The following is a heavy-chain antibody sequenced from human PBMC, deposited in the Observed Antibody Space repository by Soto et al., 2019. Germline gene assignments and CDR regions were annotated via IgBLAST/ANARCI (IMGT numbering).Heavy chain of an antibody. CDR1: GFTFSSYS. CDR3: ARVPEYCGGDCPVY. V-gene: IGHV3-21*01. J-gene: IGHJ4*02. D-gene: IGHD2-21*02. Sequence: GGSLRLSCAASGFTFSSYSMNWVHQAPGKGLEWVSSISSSSYIYYADSVKGQFTISRDNAKNSLYLQMNSLRAEDTAVYYCARVPEYCGGDCPVYWGQGTLVTVSS. CDR2: ISSSSYI.